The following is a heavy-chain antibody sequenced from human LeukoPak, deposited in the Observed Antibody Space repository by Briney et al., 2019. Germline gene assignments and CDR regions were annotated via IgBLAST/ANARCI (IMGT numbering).Heavy chain of an antibody. Sequence: ASVKVSCKASGYTFSDYYIHWVRQAPGQGLEWMGWINPNSGGTKYAQKFQGRVTMTRDTSINTAYMELSRLGSDDTAVYYCARGLLTGRNWYFDLWGRGTLLTASS. D-gene: IGHD3-9*01. V-gene: IGHV1-2*02. CDR2: INPNSGGT. J-gene: IGHJ2*01. CDR3: ARGLLTGRNWYFDL. CDR1: GYTFSDYY.